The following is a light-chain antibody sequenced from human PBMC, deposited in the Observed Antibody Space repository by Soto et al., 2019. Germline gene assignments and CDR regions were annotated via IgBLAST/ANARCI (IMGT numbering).Light chain of an antibody. J-gene: IGKJ1*01. V-gene: IGKV1-8*01. CDR3: QQDYSYPRT. CDR2: AAS. Sequence: AIRMTQSPSSFSASTGDRVTITCRASQGISSYLAWYQQKPGKAPKLLIYAASTLQSGVPSRFNGSGSGTDFTLTISCLQSEDFATYYCQQDYSYPRTFGQGTKVEIK. CDR1: QGISSY.